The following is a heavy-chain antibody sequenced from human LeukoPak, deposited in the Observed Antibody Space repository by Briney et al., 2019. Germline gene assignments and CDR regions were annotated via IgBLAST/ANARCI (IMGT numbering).Heavy chain of an antibody. Sequence: ASVKVSCKASGFTFTSSAMQWVRQARGQRLEWIGWIVVGSGNTNYAQKFQERVTITRDMSTSTAYRELSSLRSEDTAVYYCAAVSFPYYYDSSGYYAGDYWGQGTLVTVSS. D-gene: IGHD3-22*01. CDR2: IVVGSGNT. J-gene: IGHJ4*02. V-gene: IGHV1-58*02. CDR1: GFTFTSSA. CDR3: AAVSFPYYYDSSGYYAGDY.